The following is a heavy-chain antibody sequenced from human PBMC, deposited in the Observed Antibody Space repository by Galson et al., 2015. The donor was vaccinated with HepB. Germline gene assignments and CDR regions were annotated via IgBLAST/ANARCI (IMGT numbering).Heavy chain of an antibody. Sequence: TLSLTCTVSGGSISSGSYYWSWIRQPAGKGLEWIGRIYTSGSTNYNPSLKSRVTMSVDTSKNQFSLKLSSVTAADTAVYYCARAIYTRLDYYYYMDVWGKGTTVTVSS. CDR1: GGSISSGSYY. V-gene: IGHV4-61*02. J-gene: IGHJ6*03. CDR3: ARAIYTRLDYYYYMDV. CDR2: IYTSGST. D-gene: IGHD3-16*01.